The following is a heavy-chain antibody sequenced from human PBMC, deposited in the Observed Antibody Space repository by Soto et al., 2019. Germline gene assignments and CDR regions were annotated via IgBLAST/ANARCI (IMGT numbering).Heavy chain of an antibody. CDR1: GGTFSSYA. D-gene: IGHD6-13*01. Sequence: SVKVSCKASGGTFSSYAISWVRQAPGQGLEWMGGIIPIFGTANYAQKFQGRVTITADESTSTAYMELSSLRSEDTAVYYCARDPGGAAAGTLDPWGQGTLVTVSS. V-gene: IGHV1-69*13. CDR2: IIPIFGTA. J-gene: IGHJ5*02. CDR3: ARDPGGAAAGTLDP.